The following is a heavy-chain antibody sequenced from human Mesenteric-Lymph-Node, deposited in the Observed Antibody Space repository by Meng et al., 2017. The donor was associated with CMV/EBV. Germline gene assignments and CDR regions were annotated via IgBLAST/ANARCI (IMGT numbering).Heavy chain of an antibody. D-gene: IGHD1-26*01. CDR3: ARDHSMGGGRYFDY. CDR1: EFPFSSYA. V-gene: IGHV3-30*04. J-gene: IGHJ4*02. CDR2: ISYDGTNK. Sequence: GESLKISCAASEFPFSSYALYWVRQSPGKGLEWVALISYDGTNKYYADSVKGRFTISRDNSKNTLYLQMNSLRTEDTAVYYCARDHSMGGGRYFDYWGQGTLVTVSS.